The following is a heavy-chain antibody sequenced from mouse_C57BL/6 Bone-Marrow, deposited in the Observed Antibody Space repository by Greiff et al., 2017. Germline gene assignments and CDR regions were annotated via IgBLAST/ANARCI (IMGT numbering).Heavy chain of an antibody. Sequence: VQLKESGPGLVAPSQSLSITCTVSGFSLTSYGVDWVRQSPGKGLEWLGVIWGVGSTNYNSARKSRLSISKENSKSRVFLRMNSLQTDDTAMYYCASATDGYRFAYWGQGTLVTVSA. CDR1: GFSLTSYG. CDR2: IWGVGST. J-gene: IGHJ3*01. CDR3: ASATDGYRFAY. V-gene: IGHV2-6*01. D-gene: IGHD2-3*01.